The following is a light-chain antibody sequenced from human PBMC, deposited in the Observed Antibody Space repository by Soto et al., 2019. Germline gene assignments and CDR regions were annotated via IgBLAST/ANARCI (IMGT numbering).Light chain of an antibody. J-gene: IGLJ1*01. V-gene: IGLV2-8*01. CDR3: GSWDSSLTYV. CDR2: EVT. Sequence: QSALTQPPSASGSPGQSVTISCTGTSSDVGGYNHVSWYQQHPGKAPKVVIYEVTKRPSGVPDRFSGSKSGNTASLTVSGLQAEDEADYYCGSWDSSLTYVFGTGTKLTVL. CDR1: SSDVGGYNH.